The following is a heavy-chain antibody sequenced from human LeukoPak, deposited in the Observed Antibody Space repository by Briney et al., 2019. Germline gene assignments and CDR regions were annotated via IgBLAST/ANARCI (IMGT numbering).Heavy chain of an antibody. J-gene: IGHJ5*02. V-gene: IGHV3-53*01. Sequence: PGGSLRLSCAASGFTVSSNYMSWVRQAPGKGLEWVSVIYSGVSTYYADSVKGRLTISRDNSKNTLYLQMNSLRAEDTAVYYCARTVGYGDYHWFDPWGQGTLVTVSS. CDR3: ARTVGYGDYHWFDP. CDR2: IYSGVST. CDR1: GFTVSSNY. D-gene: IGHD4-17*01.